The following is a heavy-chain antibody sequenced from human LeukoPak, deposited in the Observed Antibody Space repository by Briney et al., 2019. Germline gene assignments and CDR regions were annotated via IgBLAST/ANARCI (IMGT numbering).Heavy chain of an antibody. V-gene: IGHV3-30-3*01. Sequence: PGGSLRLSCAASGFTFSSYAMHWVRQAPGKGLEWVAVISYDGSNKYYADSVKGRFTISRDNSKNTLYLQMNSLRAEDTAVYYCASSSVVHGAFDIWGQGTMVTVSS. CDR3: ASSSVVHGAFDI. CDR1: GFTFSSYA. D-gene: IGHD4-23*01. J-gene: IGHJ3*02. CDR2: ISYDGSNK.